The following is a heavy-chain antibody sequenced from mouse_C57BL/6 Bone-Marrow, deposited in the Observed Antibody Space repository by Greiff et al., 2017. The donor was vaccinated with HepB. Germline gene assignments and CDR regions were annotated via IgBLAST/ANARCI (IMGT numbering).Heavy chain of an antibody. CDR3: ARGGFYFAFAY. D-gene: IGHD2-1*01. CDR2: IYPGGGYT. Sequence: VQLQQSGAELVRPGTSVKMSCKASGYTFTNYWIGWAKQRPGHGLEWIGDIYPGGGYTNYNEKFKGKATLTADESSSTAYMQFSSLTSEDSAIYYCARGGFYFAFAYWGRGTLVTVSA. CDR1: GYTFTNYW. V-gene: IGHV1-63*01. J-gene: IGHJ3*01.